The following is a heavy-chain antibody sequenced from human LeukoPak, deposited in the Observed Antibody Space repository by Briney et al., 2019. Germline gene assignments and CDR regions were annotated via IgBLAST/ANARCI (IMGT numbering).Heavy chain of an antibody. Sequence: SETLSLTCTVSNGSTSSYYWGWIRQPPGKGLEWIGYISYSGSTIYNPSLTSRLTISLDTSKNQFSLKLTSVTAEDTAVYYCARDSSSWYGYFQHWGQGTLVTVSS. CDR1: NGSTSSYY. CDR2: ISYSGST. CDR3: ARDSSSWYGYFQH. V-gene: IGHV4-59*01. J-gene: IGHJ1*01. D-gene: IGHD6-13*01.